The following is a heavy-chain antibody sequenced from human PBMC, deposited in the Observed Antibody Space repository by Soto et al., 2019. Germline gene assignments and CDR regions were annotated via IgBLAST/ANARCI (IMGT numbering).Heavy chain of an antibody. D-gene: IGHD4-17*01. CDR2: ISYDGSNK. CDR3: AKDRGYGDLRIGYGMDV. CDR1: GFTFSNYG. Sequence: QVQLVESGGGVVQPGRSLRLSCAASGFTFSNYGMHWVRQAPGKGLEWVAVISYDGSNKYYADSVKGRFTISRDNSKNTLYLQMNSLRAEDTAVYYCAKDRGYGDLRIGYGMDVWGQGTTVTVSS. V-gene: IGHV3-30*18. J-gene: IGHJ6*02.